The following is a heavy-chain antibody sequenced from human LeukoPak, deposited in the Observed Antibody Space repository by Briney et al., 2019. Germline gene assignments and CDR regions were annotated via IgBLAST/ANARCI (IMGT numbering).Heavy chain of an antibody. Sequence: GRSLRLSCAASGFTFSSYGMHWVRQAPGKGLEWVAVIWYDGSNKYYADSVKGRFTISRDNSKNTLSLQMNSLRVEDTAIYYCAKDIQLSTWGLGTMVTVSS. CDR1: GFTFSSYG. CDR3: AKDIQLST. J-gene: IGHJ3*01. D-gene: IGHD5-24*01. CDR2: IWYDGSNK. V-gene: IGHV3-33*06.